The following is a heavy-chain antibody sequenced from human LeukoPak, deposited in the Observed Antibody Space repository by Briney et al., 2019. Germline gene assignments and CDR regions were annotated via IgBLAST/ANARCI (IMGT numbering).Heavy chain of an antibody. V-gene: IGHV4-39*07. CDR1: GGSISSSSYY. J-gene: IGHJ4*02. CDR2: IYYSGST. CDR3: AREKYSSGWYGDYDY. D-gene: IGHD6-19*01. Sequence: PSETLSLTCTVSGGSISSSSYYWGWIRQPPGKGLEWIGSIYYSGSTYYNPSLKSRVTISVDTSKNQFSLKLSSVTAADTAVYYCAREKYSSGWYGDYDYWGQGTLVTVSS.